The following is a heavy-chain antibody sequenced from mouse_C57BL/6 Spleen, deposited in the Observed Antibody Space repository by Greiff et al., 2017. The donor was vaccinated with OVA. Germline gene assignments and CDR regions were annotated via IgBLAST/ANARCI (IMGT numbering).Heavy chain of an antibody. D-gene: IGHD1-1*01. J-gene: IGHJ3*01. V-gene: IGHV1-82*01. CDR1: GYAFSSSW. CDR3: AIITTVVPFAY. CDR2: IYPGDGDT. Sequence: VKLQESGPELVKPGASVKISCKASGYAFSSSWMNWVKQRPGKGLEWIGRIYPGDGDTNYNGKFKGKATLTADKSSSTAYMQLSSLTSEDSAVYFCAIITTVVPFAYWGQGTLVTVSA.